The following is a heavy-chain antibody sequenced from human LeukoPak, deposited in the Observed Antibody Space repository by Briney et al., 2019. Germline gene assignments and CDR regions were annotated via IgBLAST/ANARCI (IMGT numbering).Heavy chain of an antibody. V-gene: IGHV4-39*01. D-gene: IGHD3-16*01. CDR1: GGSISSSIYY. Sequence: SETLSLTCTVSGGSISSSIYYWGWIRQPPGKGLEWIGSIYYSGSTYYNPSLKSRVTISVDTSKNQFSLKLSFVTAADTAVYYCARQGRYVWFDPWGQGTLVTVSS. J-gene: IGHJ5*02. CDR3: ARQGRYVWFDP. CDR2: IYYSGST.